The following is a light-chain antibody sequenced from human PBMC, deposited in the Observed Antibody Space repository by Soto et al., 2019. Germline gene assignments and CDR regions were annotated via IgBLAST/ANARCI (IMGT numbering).Light chain of an antibody. Sequence: IVLTQSPGTLSLSPWERATLSCRASQSVSSSYLAWYQQKPGQAPRLLIYGASSRATGIPDRFSGSGSGTDFTLTISRLEPEDFAVYYCQQYGSSRPITFGQGTRLEIK. CDR2: GAS. CDR3: QQYGSSRPIT. V-gene: IGKV3-20*01. CDR1: QSVSSSY. J-gene: IGKJ5*01.